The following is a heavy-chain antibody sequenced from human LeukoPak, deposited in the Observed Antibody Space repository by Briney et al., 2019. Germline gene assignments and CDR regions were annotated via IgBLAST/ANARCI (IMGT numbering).Heavy chain of an antibody. CDR3: ARARDGELVDY. CDR1: GGSISSFY. V-gene: IGHV4-59*01. J-gene: IGHJ4*02. CDR2: IYYSGST. Sequence: SETLSLTRTVSGGSISSFYWSWIRQPPGKGLEWIGYIYYSGSTNYNPSLKSRVTISVDTSKNQFSLKLSSVTAADTAVYYCARARDGELVDYWGQGTLVTVSS. D-gene: IGHD3-10*01.